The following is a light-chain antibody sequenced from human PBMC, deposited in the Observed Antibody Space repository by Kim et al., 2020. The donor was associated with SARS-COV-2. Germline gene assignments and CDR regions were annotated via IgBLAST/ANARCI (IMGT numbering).Light chain of an antibody. V-gene: IGLV3-1*01. CDR3: QASDSSLYV. CDR2: QDS. J-gene: IGLJ1*01. Sequence: VSPGQSASITCSEDKLEDNYACWYQQTPGRSTVLVIYQDSRRPSGTHGRFSGSNSGNAAPLTISGTPAMDEADYYCQASDSSLYVFGAGTRVTVL. CDR1: KLEDNY.